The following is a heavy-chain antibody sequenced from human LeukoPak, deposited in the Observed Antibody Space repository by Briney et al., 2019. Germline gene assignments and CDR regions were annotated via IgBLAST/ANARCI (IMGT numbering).Heavy chain of an antibody. V-gene: IGHV3-30*02. CDR1: GFTFSSYG. Sequence: GGSLRLSCAASGFTFSSYGMHWVRQAPGKGLEWVAFIRYDGSNKYYADSVKGRFTISRDNSKNTLYLQMNSLRAEDTAVYYCAKDLPYYYDSSGIDYWGQGTLDTVSS. CDR3: AKDLPYYYDSSGIDY. D-gene: IGHD3-22*01. J-gene: IGHJ4*02. CDR2: IRYDGSNK.